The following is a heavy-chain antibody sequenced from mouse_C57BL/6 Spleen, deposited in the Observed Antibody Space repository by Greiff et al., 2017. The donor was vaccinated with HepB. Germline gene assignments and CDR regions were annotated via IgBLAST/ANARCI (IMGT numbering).Heavy chain of an antibody. CDR3: ARDGYGNYGFAC. J-gene: IGHJ3*01. V-gene: IGHV1-26*01. D-gene: IGHD2-1*01. CDR1: GNSFTDYY. CDR2: INPNNGGT. Sequence: VQLQQSGPELVKPGASVKISCKAPGNSFTDYYMYWVKQSHGKSLEWIGDINPNNGGTSYNQKFKGKATLTVDKSSSTAYMELRSLTSEDSAVYYCARDGYGNYGFACWGEGTLVSDSA.